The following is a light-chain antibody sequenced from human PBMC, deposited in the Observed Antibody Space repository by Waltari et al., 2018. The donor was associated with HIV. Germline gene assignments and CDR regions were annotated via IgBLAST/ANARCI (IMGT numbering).Light chain of an antibody. CDR1: SSNIGSNY. V-gene: IGLV1-47*01. J-gene: IGLJ2*01. CDR2: RNN. CDR3: ATWDDSLSVVV. Sequence: QSVLTQPPSASGTPGQRVTISCSGSSSNIGSNYVYWYQQLPGTAPKLLIYRNNQRSSGVPDRSAGSRAGTSASRAISGLRSEDEADYYCATWDDSLSVVVFGGGTKLTVL.